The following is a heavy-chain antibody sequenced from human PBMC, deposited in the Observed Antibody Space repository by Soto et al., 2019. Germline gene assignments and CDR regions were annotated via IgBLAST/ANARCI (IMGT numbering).Heavy chain of an antibody. V-gene: IGHV3-74*01. CDR3: ARAAHYYDSSGYYSAFDI. Sequence: GGFLRLSCAASGVTFISYWMHWVRQAPGKGLVWVSVINKDGSNINYADSVKGRFTISRDNSKNTLYLQMNSLRAEDTAVYYCARAAHYYDSSGYYSAFDIWGQGTMVTVSS. CDR2: INKDGSNI. J-gene: IGHJ3*02. CDR1: GVTFISYW. D-gene: IGHD3-22*01.